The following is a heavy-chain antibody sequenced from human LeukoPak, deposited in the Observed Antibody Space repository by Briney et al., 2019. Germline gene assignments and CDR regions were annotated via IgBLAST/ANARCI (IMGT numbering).Heavy chain of an antibody. J-gene: IGHJ4*02. Sequence: SETLSLTCTVSGGSISSYYWSWIRQPPGKGLEWIGYIYYSGSTNYNPSLKSRVTISVDTSKNQFSLKLSSVTAADTAVYYCARESGSYNFDYWGQGTLVTVSS. CDR1: GGSISSYY. D-gene: IGHD3-10*01. CDR2: IYYSGST. CDR3: ARESGSYNFDY. V-gene: IGHV4-59*12.